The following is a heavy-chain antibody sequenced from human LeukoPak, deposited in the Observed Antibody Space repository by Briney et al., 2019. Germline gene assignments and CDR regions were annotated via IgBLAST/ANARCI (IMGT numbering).Heavy chain of an antibody. J-gene: IGHJ6*02. D-gene: IGHD1-26*01. V-gene: IGHV4-59*01. CDR3: ASFYSGSYYGAYYYYYDMDV. Sequence: KASETLSLTCTVSSGPISSYYWSWIRQPPGKGLEWIGYIYYIGGTNYNPSLKSRVTISVDTSKNQFSLKLSSVTAADTAVYYCASFYSGSYYGAYYYYYDMDVWGQGTAVTVSS. CDR2: IYYIGGT. CDR1: SGPISSYY.